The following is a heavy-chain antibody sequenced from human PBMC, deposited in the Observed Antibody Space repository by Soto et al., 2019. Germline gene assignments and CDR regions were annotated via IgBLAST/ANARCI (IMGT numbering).Heavy chain of an antibody. D-gene: IGHD3-10*01. Sequence: SGPTLVNPTQTLTLTCTFSGFSLSTSGVGVGWIRQPPGKALEWLALIYWDDDKRYSPSLKSRLTITKDTSKNQVVLTMTNMDPVDTATYYCAHKDQQSYGSGSYRAPFDYWGQGTLVTVSS. CDR1: GFSLSTSGVG. J-gene: IGHJ4*02. CDR2: IYWDDDK. CDR3: AHKDQQSYGSGSYRAPFDY. V-gene: IGHV2-5*02.